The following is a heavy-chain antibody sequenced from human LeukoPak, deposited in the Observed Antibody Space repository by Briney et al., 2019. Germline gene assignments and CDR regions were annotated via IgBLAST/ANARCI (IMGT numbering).Heavy chain of an antibody. CDR1: GFTFSSYS. D-gene: IGHD6-13*01. Sequence: GGSLRLSCAASGFTFSSYSMNWVRQAPGKGLEWVSSISSNSDYIYYADSVKGRFTISRDNAKNSLFLQMNSLRAEDTAVYYCARVAVAAAGTDYWGQGTLVTVSS. CDR2: ISSNSDYI. V-gene: IGHV3-21*01. CDR3: ARVAVAAAGTDY. J-gene: IGHJ4*02.